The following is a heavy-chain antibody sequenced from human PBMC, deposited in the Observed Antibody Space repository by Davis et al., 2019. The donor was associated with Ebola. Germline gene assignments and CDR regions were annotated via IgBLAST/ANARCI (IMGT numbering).Heavy chain of an antibody. CDR3: ARGYCSNTSCLYYFDY. D-gene: IGHD2-2*01. CDR2: IIPIFGTA. CDR1: GYTFTVYY. V-gene: IGHV1-2*02. J-gene: IGHJ4*02. Sequence: AASVKVSCKASGYTFTVYYMHWVRQAPRQGLEWMGWIIPIFGTASYAQKFQGRVTITRDTSASTAYMELGSLRSEDTAVYYCARGYCSNTSCLYYFDYWGQGTLVTVSS.